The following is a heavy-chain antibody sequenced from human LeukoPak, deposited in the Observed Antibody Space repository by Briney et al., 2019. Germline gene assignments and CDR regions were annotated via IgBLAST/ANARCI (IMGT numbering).Heavy chain of an antibody. CDR3: ARVPRFCGGECHDAFDI. CDR1: GYTFTSCD. J-gene: IGHJ3*02. Sequence: ASVKVSCKASGYTFTSCDINWVRQATGQGLEWMGWMNPNSGNTGYAQKFQGRVTMTRNTSISTAYMELSSLRSEDTAVYYCARVPRFCGGECHDAFDIWGQGTMVTVSS. V-gene: IGHV1-8*01. D-gene: IGHD2-21*01. CDR2: MNPNSGNT.